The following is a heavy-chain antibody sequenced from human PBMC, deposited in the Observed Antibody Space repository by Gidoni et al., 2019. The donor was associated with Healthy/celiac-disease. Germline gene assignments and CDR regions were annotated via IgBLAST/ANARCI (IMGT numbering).Heavy chain of an antibody. J-gene: IGHJ2*01. CDR1: GGSIRSSNW. CDR2: IYHSGST. V-gene: IGHV4-4*02. CDR3: ARRGTIFGVVNAYWYFDL. D-gene: IGHD3-3*01. Sequence: QVQLQESGPGLVKPSGTLSLTCAVSGGSIRSSNWWSWVRQPPGKGLEWIGEIYHSGSTNYNPSLKSRVTISVDKSKNQFSLKLSSVTAADTAVYYCARRGTIFGVVNAYWYFDLWGRGTLVTVSS.